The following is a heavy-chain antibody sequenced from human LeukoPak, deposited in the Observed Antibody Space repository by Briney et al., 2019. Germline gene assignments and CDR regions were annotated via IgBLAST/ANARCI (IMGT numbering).Heavy chain of an antibody. CDR2: IYHSGSP. V-gene: IGHV4-4*02. CDR1: GGSISSNNW. Sequence: PSGTLSLTCAVSGGSISSNNWWGWVRQPPGKGLEWIGEIYHSGSPNYNPSLKSRVTISVDKSKNQFSLKLSSVTAADTAVYYCASGYCSSTSCYTFAYWGQGTLVTVSS. CDR3: ASGYCSSTSCYTFAY. D-gene: IGHD2-2*02. J-gene: IGHJ4*02.